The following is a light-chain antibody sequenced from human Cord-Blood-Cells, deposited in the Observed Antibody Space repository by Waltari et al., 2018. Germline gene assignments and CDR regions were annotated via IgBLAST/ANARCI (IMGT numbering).Light chain of an antibody. CDR3: QQYYSTPGWT. CDR2: WAS. Sequence: DIVMTQSPDSLAVSLGERDTLNCKSSQRVLYSSNNMNYLAWYQQKPGQPPKLLIYWASTRESGVPDRFSGSGSGTDFTLTISSLQAEDVAVYYCQQYYSTPGWTFGQGTKVEIK. CDR1: QRVLYSSNNMNY. V-gene: IGKV4-1*01. J-gene: IGKJ1*01.